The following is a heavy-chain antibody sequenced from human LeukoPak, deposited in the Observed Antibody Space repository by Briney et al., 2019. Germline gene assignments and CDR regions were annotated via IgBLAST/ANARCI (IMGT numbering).Heavy chain of an antibody. CDR3: AKAVLRGSYYFDY. J-gene: IGHJ4*02. V-gene: IGHV3-23*01. CDR1: GFSFSSYA. Sequence: GASLRLSCAASGFSFSSYAMSWVRQAPDKGLEWVSAITGSVGSTYYANSVKGRFTISRDNSKNTLSLQIDSLRVEDTAVYYCAKAVLRGSYYFDYWGQGTLVTVSS. D-gene: IGHD1-26*01. CDR2: ITGSVGST.